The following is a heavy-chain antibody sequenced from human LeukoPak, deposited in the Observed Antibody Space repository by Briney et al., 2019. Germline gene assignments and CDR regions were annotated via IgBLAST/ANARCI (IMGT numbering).Heavy chain of an antibody. Sequence: SETLSLTCTVSGGSISNYYWSWIRQPPGKGLEWIGYIYYSGSTNYNPSLKSRVTISIDTSKNQFSLKLSSVTAADTVVYYCARRDYGSKVDYWGQGTLVTVSS. CDR1: GGSISNYY. CDR3: ARRDYGSKVDY. CDR2: IYYSGST. J-gene: IGHJ4*02. D-gene: IGHD4-17*01. V-gene: IGHV4-59*08.